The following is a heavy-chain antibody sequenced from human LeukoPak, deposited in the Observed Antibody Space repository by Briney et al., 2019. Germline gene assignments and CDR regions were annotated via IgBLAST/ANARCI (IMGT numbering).Heavy chain of an antibody. CDR1: GGSISSYY. V-gene: IGHV4-59*01. D-gene: IGHD3-3*01. J-gene: IGHJ3*02. CDR2: IFYSGTT. CDR3: AKSPGVAGGAFDI. Sequence: SETLSLTCTVSGGSISSYYWSWIRQPPGKGLEWIGFIFYSGTTNYNPSLKSRVTISVDTSKNQFSLKLSSVTAADTAVYYCAKSPGVAGGAFDIWGQGTMVTVSS.